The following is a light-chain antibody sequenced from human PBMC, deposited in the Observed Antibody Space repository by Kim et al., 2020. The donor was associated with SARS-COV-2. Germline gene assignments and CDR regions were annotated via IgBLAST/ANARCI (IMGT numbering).Light chain of an antibody. CDR1: SNDVGDNKF. J-gene: IGLJ1*01. CDR3: SSYAGSRFV. CDR2: EVT. Sequence: PGQSVTISCSGTSNDVGDNKFVAWYQQHPGKAPKVLIYEVTQRPSGVPDRFSGSKSGNTASLTVTGLQPQDEADYYCSSYAGSRFVFGTGTKVTVL. V-gene: IGLV2-8*01.